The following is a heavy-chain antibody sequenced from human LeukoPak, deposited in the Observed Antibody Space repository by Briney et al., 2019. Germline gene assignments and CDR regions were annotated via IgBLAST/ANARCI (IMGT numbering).Heavy chain of an antibody. J-gene: IGHJ4*02. D-gene: IGHD1-26*01. Sequence: GGSLRLSCAASGFTFSDHFLDWVRQAPGKGLEWVGRTRNKANSYITEYAASVKGRFTISRDDSKNSLYLQTSSLKTDDTAMYYCASIRGTFGYWGQGTLVTVSS. V-gene: IGHV3-72*01. CDR1: GFTFSDHF. CDR3: ASIRGTFGY. CDR2: TRNKANSYIT.